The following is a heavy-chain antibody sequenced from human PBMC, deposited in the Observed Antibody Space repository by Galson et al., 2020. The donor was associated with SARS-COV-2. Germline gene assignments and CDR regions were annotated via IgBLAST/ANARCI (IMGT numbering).Heavy chain of an antibody. J-gene: IGHJ6*03. CDR3: ARGAVMITFGGAKYYYYYYMDV. V-gene: IGHV3-13*01. Sequence: GGSMKISCAASGFTFSSYDMHWVRQATGKGLEWVSAIGTAGDTYYPGSVKGRFTISRENAKNSLYLQMNSLRAGDTAVYYCARGAVMITFGGAKYYYYYYMDVWGKGTTVTVSS. CDR1: GFTFSSYD. CDR2: IGTAGDT. D-gene: IGHD3-16*01.